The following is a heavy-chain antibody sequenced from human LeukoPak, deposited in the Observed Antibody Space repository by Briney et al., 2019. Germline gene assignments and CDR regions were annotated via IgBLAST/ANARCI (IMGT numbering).Heavy chain of an antibody. V-gene: IGHV1-69*06. D-gene: IGHD5-24*01. Sequence: SVKVSCKASGGTFSSYAISWVRQAPGQGLEWMGGIIPIFGTANYAQKFQGRVTITADKSTSTAYMELSSLRSEDTAVYYCARVPRWLQLVGWFDPWGQGTLVTVSS. J-gene: IGHJ5*02. CDR2: IIPIFGTA. CDR1: GGTFSSYA. CDR3: ARVPRWLQLVGWFDP.